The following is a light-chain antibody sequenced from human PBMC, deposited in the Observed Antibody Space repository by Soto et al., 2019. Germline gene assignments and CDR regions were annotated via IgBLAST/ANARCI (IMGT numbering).Light chain of an antibody. V-gene: IGLV2-8*01. CDR2: XXX. Sequence: QSVLTQPPSASGSPGQSVTISCTGTSSDVGGYNYVSWYQQHPGKAPKLMIYXXXKXXXXXXDXXXXSKSGNTASLTVSGXXXXXXXDYYCSSYAGSDNYVFGTGTKLTVL. CDR1: SSDVGGYNY. J-gene: IGLJ1*01. CDR3: SSYAGSDNYV.